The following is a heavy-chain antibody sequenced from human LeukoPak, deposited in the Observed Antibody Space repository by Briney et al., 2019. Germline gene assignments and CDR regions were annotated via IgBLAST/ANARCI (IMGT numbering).Heavy chain of an antibody. Sequence: GASVKVSCKASGYTFTNYAMNWVRQAPGQGLDCMGWINTNTGNPTYVQGFTGRFVFSLDTPVSTAYLQISSLKAEDTAVYYCARLYCGDGSCYSRRLDYWGQGTLVTVSS. D-gene: IGHD2-15*01. CDR1: GYTFTNYA. CDR3: ARLYCGDGSCYSRRLDY. V-gene: IGHV7-4-1*02. J-gene: IGHJ4*02. CDR2: INTNTGNP.